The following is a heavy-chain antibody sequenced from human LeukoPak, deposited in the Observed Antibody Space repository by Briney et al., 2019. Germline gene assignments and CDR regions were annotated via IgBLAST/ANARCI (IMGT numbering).Heavy chain of an antibody. CDR1: GGSISSSSYF. D-gene: IGHD3-10*01. J-gene: IGHJ4*02. V-gene: IGHV4-39*01. CDR3: ARQGYGAFDY. Sequence: SETLSLTCSVSGGSISSSSYFWGWIRQPPGKGLEWIGSIFYSGSTYYSPSLKSRVTISIDPSKRQFSLQLTSLTAADTAVYYCARQGYGAFDYWGQGTLVSVSP. CDR2: IFYSGST.